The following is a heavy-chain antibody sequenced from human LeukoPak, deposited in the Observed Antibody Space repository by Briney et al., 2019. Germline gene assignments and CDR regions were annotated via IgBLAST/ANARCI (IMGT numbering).Heavy chain of an antibody. V-gene: IGHV3-23*01. D-gene: IGHD1-26*01. Sequence: GGSLRLSRAASGFTFSSYGMSWLRQVPGKGLEWVSADSIYGGGPYYADFVKGRFTMSRDNYEKTLYLQMDSLRAEDSAVYYCAREDVGAAPDYWGQGTLVTVSS. CDR2: DSIYGGGP. CDR3: AREDVGAAPDY. CDR1: GFTFSSYG. J-gene: IGHJ4*02.